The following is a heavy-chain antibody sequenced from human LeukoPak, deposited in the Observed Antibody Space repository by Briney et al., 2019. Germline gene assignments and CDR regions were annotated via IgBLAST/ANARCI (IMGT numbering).Heavy chain of an antibody. V-gene: IGHV5-51*01. CDR1: GYSFTSYW. CDR2: FYPGDSDT. CDR3: ATSARLPGDRAFDI. J-gene: IGHJ3*02. Sequence: GGSLKISCRGSGYSFTSYWIGWVLQMPGKGVEWMGVFYPGDSDTRYSPSFQGQVTISADKSISTAYLQWSSLKASDTAMYYCATSARLPGDRAFDIWGQGTMVTVSS. D-gene: IGHD7-27*01.